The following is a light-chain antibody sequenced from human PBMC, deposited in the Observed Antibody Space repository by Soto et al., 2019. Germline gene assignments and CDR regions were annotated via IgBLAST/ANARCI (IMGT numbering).Light chain of an antibody. Sequence: VTTEPPTIVLVSAEERATLSFRASPTLRSSLAWYQQKPGKAPRLLIYGASTRATGIPARFSGSGSGTEFTLTISSLQSEDFAVYFCQQYNIWPQTSGQGTKVAI. J-gene: IGKJ1*01. CDR1: PTLRSS. CDR2: GAS. V-gene: IGKV3-15*01. CDR3: QQYNIWPQT.